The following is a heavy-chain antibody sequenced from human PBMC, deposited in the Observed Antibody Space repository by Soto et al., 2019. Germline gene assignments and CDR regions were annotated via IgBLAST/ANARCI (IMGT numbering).Heavy chain of an antibody. CDR1: GFTFSSYA. D-gene: IGHD4-17*01. CDR2: ISYDGSNK. CDR3: ARDGLRDYGGNDGYFQH. J-gene: IGHJ1*01. V-gene: IGHV3-30-3*01. Sequence: PWGSLTLSCAASGFTFSSYAMHWVRQAPGKGLEWVAVISYDGSNKYYADSVKGRFTTSRDNSKKTLYLQMNSVRAEDTAVYYFARDGLRDYGGNDGYFQHWGQGTLVTVSS.